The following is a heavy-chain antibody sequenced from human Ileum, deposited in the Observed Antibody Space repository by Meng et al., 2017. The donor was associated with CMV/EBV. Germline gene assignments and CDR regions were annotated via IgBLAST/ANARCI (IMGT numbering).Heavy chain of an antibody. D-gene: IGHD3-22*01. CDR3: ARQSDFYYYDSSGYYSPFDY. Sequence: SSRYYWGWIRQPPGKGLEWIGSIYYSGSTYYNPSLKSRVTISVDTSKNQFSLKLSSVTAADTAVYYCARQSDFYYYDSSGYYSPFDYWGQGTLVTVSS. V-gene: IGHV4-39*01. CDR1: SSRYY. CDR2: IYYSGST. J-gene: IGHJ4*02.